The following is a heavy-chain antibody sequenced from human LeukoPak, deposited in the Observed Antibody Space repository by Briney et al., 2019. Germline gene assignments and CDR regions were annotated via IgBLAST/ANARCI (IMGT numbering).Heavy chain of an antibody. Sequence: ASVKVSCKASGYTFTSYGISWVRQAPGQGLEWMGWISAYNGNTNYAQKFQGRVTITTDESTSTAYMELSSLRSEDTAVYYYATNNWKDYWGQGTLVTVSS. CDR2: ISAYNGNT. D-gene: IGHD1-20*01. V-gene: IGHV1-18*01. CDR1: GYTFTSYG. J-gene: IGHJ4*02. CDR3: ATNNWKDY.